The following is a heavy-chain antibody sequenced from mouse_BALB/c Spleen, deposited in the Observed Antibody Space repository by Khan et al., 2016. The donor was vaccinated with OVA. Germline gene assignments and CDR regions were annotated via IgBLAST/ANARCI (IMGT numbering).Heavy chain of an antibody. CDR3: ARGYYGYLDF. D-gene: IGHD1-1*01. J-gene: IGHJ2*01. V-gene: IGHV1S56*01. CDR1: GYTFTSYY. Sequence: QVQLQQSGPELVKPGASVKMSCKASGYTFTSYYIHWVKQRPGQGLEWIGWISPGDGSTKYNEKFKDKTTLTADKSSSTAYMLLSSLTSEDCETYFCARGYYGYLDFWGQGTTLTVSS. CDR2: ISPGDGST.